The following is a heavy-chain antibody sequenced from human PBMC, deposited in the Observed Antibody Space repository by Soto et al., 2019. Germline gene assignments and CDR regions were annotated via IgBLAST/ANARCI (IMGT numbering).Heavy chain of an antibody. V-gene: IGHV4-39*01. CDR1: GGYIRSSTYY. CDR3: ARHEGGAAADRPLDY. Sequence: PSETQSLTYTVSGGYIRSSTYYWGWIRQPPGKGLEWIGSIYHSGSTHYNPSLKSRVTMSVDTSTNQFSLKLNSVTAADTAVYYCARHEGGAAADRPLDYWGQGTLVTVSS. J-gene: IGHJ4*02. D-gene: IGHD6-13*01. CDR2: IYHSGST.